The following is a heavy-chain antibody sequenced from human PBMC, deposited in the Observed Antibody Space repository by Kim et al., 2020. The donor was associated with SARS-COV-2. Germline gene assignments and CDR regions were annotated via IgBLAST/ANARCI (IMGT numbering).Heavy chain of an antibody. CDR2: ISAYNGNT. D-gene: IGHD3-3*01. V-gene: IGHV1-18*04. J-gene: IGHJ4*02. CDR1: GYTFTSYG. Sequence: ASVKVSCKASGYTFTSYGISWVRQAPGQGLEWMGWISAYNGNTNYAQKLQGRVTMTTDTSTSTAYMELRSLRSDDTAVYYCARDQITIFGVGPGAPFDYWGQGTLVTVSS. CDR3: ARDQITIFGVGPGAPFDY.